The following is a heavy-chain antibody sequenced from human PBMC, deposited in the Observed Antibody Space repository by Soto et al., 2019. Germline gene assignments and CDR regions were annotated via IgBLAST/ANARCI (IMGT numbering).Heavy chain of an antibody. CDR3: ARYLTPYSSSWYRSGYYYGMDV. V-gene: IGHV4-59*01. CDR1: GGSISSYY. D-gene: IGHD6-13*01. J-gene: IGHJ6*02. Sequence: SETLSLTCTVSGGSISSYYWSWIRQPPGKGLEWIGYIYYSGRTNYNPSLKSRVTISVDTSKNQFSLKLSSVTAADTAVYYCARYLTPYSSSWYRSGYYYGMDVWGQGTTVTVSS. CDR2: IYYSGRT.